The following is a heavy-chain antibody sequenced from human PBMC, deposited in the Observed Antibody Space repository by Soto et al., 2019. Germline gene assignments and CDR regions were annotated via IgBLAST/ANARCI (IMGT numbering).Heavy chain of an antibody. D-gene: IGHD3-22*01. CDR3: ARTKGDSSGYPDDFDI. CDR2: IYYSGST. CDR1: GGSISSYY. Sequence: PSETLSLTCTVSGGSISSYYWSWIRQPPGKGLEWIGYIYYSGSTNYNPSLKSRVTISVDTSKSQFSLRLSSVTAADTAVYYCARTKGDSSGYPDDFDIWGQGTMVTVS. V-gene: IGHV4-59*01. J-gene: IGHJ3*02.